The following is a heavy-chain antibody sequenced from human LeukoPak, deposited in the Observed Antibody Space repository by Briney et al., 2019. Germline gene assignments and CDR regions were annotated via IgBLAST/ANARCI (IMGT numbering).Heavy chain of an antibody. Sequence: GGSLRLSCAASGFTFSTYSMNWVRRAPGKGLEWLSYISSSSSPIYYADSVKGRFTISRDNAKNSLYLQMNSLRDEDTAVYYCATEDSGRFHWGQGTPVTVSS. D-gene: IGHD6-19*01. CDR3: ATEDSGRFH. V-gene: IGHV3-48*02. J-gene: IGHJ4*02. CDR1: GFTFSTYS. CDR2: ISSSSSPI.